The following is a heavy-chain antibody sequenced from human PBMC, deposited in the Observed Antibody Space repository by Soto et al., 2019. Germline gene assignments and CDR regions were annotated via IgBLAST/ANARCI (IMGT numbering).Heavy chain of an antibody. D-gene: IGHD3-16*01. CDR3: ATNTRLGYYFDY. CDR1: GFTFTNYA. V-gene: IGHV3-23*01. J-gene: IGHJ4*02. CDR2: ITSSGGNT. Sequence: EVLLLDSGGGLVQPGGSLRLSCAASGFTFTNYAMSWVRQAPGKGLEWVSVITSSGGNTYYADSVRGRFTLSRDESKNALYLQMNRLRAEDKAVYYCATNTRLGYYFDYWGQGTLVTVSS.